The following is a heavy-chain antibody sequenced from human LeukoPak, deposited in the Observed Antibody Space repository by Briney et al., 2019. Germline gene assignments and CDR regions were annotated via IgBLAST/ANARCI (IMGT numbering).Heavy chain of an antibody. D-gene: IGHD2-21*02. CDR1: GFTFSSYE. CDR2: ISGSGGST. CDR3: AKDLVVVTAIPGDYFDY. Sequence: PGGSLRLSCAASGFTFSSYEMNWVRQAPGKGLEWVSGISGSGGSTYYADSVKGRFTISRDNSKNTLYLQMNSLRAEDTAVYYCAKDLVVVTAIPGDYFDYWGQGTLVTVSS. V-gene: IGHV3-23*01. J-gene: IGHJ4*02.